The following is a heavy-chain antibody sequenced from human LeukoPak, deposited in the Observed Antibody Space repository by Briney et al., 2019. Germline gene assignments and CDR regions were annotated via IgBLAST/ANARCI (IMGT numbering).Heavy chain of an antibody. CDR1: GFTFSTFA. V-gene: IGHV3-23*01. CDR3: AKDGQAFNSNWDYFDS. CDR2: IGNTET. Sequence: GGSLRLSCVASGFTFSTFAMSWVRQAPGKGLEWVSGIGNTETYYADSVKGRFTISRDNSKNTIYLHMNNLRAEDTALYYCAKDGQAFNSNWDYFDSWGQGTLVTVSS. J-gene: IGHJ4*02. D-gene: IGHD7-27*01.